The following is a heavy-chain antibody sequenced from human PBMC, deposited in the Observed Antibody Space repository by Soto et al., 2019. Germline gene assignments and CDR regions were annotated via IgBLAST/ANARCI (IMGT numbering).Heavy chain of an antibody. CDR2: IYYSGST. D-gene: IGHD3-22*01. J-gene: IGHJ4*02. V-gene: IGHV4-59*01. Sequence: SETLSLTCTVSGGSISIYYWSWIRQPPGKGLEWIGYIYYSGSTNYNPSLKSRVTISVDTSKNQFSLKLSSVTAADTAVYYCASGAYYDSSGYLSSFDYWGQGTLVTVSS. CDR1: GGSISIYY. CDR3: ASGAYYDSSGYLSSFDY.